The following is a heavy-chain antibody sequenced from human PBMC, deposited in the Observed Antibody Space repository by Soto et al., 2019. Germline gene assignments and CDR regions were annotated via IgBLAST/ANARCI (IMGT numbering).Heavy chain of an antibody. V-gene: IGHV1-18*01. CDR2: ISAYNGNT. CDR1: GYTFTSYG. CDR3: ARDGDSYGDYYYYGMDV. J-gene: IGHJ6*02. D-gene: IGHD5-18*01. Sequence: QVQLVQSGAEVKKPGASVKVSCKASGYTFTSYGISWVRQAPGQGLEWMGWISAYNGNTNYAQKLQGRVTMTTDTSTRTAYRELRSMRSDDTAVYYCARDGDSYGDYYYYGMDVWGQGTTVTVSS.